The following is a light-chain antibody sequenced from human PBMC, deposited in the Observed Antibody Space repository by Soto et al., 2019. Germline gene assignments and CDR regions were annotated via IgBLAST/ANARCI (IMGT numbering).Light chain of an antibody. Sequence: DIQMTQSPSTLSASVGDRVTITCRASQSISSWLAWYQQKPGKAPKLLIYKASSLESGVPSRFSGSGSGTEFPLTISSLPPDDFATYYCQQYNSYSLYTFGQGTKLEIK. CDR2: KAS. CDR1: QSISSW. CDR3: QQYNSYSLYT. V-gene: IGKV1-5*03. J-gene: IGKJ2*01.